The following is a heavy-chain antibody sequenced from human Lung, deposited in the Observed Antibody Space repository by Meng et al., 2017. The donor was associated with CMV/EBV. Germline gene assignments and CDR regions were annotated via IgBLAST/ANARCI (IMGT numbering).Heavy chain of an antibody. CDR1: GFSFSTYS. CDR3: ARGLAFGVLKCHFDN. CDR2: ISSRGTTI. Sequence: SCAASGFSFSTYSMNWVRQAPGKGLEWVSFISSRGTTIYYAGSVKGRFTISRANAKNFLYLQMNSLRAEDTAVYYCARGLAFGVLKCHFDNWGQGTRVTVSS. D-gene: IGHD3-3*01. J-gene: IGHJ4*02. V-gene: IGHV3-48*04.